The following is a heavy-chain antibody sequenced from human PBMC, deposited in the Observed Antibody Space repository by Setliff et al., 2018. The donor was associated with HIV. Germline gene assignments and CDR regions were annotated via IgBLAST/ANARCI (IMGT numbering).Heavy chain of an antibody. J-gene: IGHJ6*02. V-gene: IGHV4-59*01. Sequence: KSSETLSLTCTVSGGSISAYYWSWIRQPPGKGLEWIGYIFYSGTTNYNPSLKSRVTMSVDASKNQFSLILSSVTAADTAVYYCARGLSVYSYANVYYYHGMDVWGQGTTVTVSS. D-gene: IGHD5-18*01. CDR3: ARGLSVYSYANVYYYHGMDV. CDR1: GGSISAYY. CDR2: IFYSGTT.